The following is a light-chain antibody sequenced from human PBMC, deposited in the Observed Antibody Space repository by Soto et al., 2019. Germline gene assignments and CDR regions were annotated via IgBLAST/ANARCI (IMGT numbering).Light chain of an antibody. Sequence: DIQMTQSPSTLSASVGDRVTITCRASQTISRRLARYQQKPGKAPKLLIYEASSLQSGLPSRFSGSGSGTEFTLTFSSLQPNDFATDYCQDYNVYPWTFGQGTKVDIK. CDR3: QDYNVYPWT. CDR1: QTISRR. CDR2: EAS. V-gene: IGKV1-5*03. J-gene: IGKJ1*01.